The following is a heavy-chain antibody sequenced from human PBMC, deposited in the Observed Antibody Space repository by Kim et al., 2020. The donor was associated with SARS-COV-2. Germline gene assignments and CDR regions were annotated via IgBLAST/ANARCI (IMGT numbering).Heavy chain of an antibody. Sequence: GGSLRLSCVASGFTLSSYEVNWVRLAPGKGLEWVSYISHSGSTTAYADSVRGRFTISRDNAKDSLYLQMNSLRVEDTAVYYCARARLLQGESTRYAGLGVCGQGTAVTVSS. J-gene: IGHJ6*02. CDR2: ISHSGSTT. CDR1: GFTLSSYE. D-gene: IGHD3-16*01. V-gene: IGHV3-48*03. CDR3: ARARLLQGESTRYAGLGV.